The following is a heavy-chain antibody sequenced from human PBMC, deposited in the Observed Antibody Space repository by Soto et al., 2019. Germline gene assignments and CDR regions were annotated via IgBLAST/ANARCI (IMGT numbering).Heavy chain of an antibody. J-gene: IGHJ3*02. D-gene: IGHD3-10*01. V-gene: IGHV3-23*01. CDR3: AKDSGLPGFGLLIHAFDI. CDR1: GFTFNDYA. Sequence: EMLLLESGGDLGQPGGSLRLSCAVSGFTFNDYAMSWVRQAPGKGLEWVSTIIGSLGSAFYAASVEGRFTISRDNSNNTLYLQMNSLRVEDTAIYYCAKDSGLPGFGLLIHAFDIWGHGTMVTVSS. CDR2: IIGSLGSA.